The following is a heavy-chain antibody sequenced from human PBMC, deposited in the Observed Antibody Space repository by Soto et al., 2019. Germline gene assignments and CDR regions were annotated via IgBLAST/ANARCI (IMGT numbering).Heavy chain of an antibody. CDR2: INHSGST. V-gene: IGHV4-34*01. CDR3: AMPTGDYVAFDI. Sequence: QVQLQQWGAGLLKPLETLSLTCAVYGGSFSGYYWSWIRQPPGKGLEWIGEINHSGSTNYNPSLKSRVTISVDTSKNQSSLKLSSVTAADTAVYYCAMPTGDYVAFDIWGQGTMVTVSS. J-gene: IGHJ3*02. CDR1: GGSFSGYY. D-gene: IGHD4-17*01.